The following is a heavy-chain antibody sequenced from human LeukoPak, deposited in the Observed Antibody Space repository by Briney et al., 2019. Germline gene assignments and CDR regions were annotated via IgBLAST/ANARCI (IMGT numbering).Heavy chain of an antibody. V-gene: IGHV1-2*02. CDR2: INPNSGGT. Sequence: ASVKVFCKASGYTFTGYYMHWVRQAPGQGLEWMGWINPNSGGTNYAQKLQGRVTMTTDTSTSTAYMELRSLRSDDTAVYYCARDLKMGYSSGRYSWGTGSSNDYWGQGTLVTVSS. CDR3: ARDLKMGYSSGRYSWGTGSSNDY. CDR1: GYTFTGYY. D-gene: IGHD6-19*01. J-gene: IGHJ4*02.